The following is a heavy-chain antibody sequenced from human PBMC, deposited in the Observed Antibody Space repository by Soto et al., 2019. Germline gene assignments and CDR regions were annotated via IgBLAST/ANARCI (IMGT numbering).Heavy chain of an antibody. Sequence: GGSLRLSCAASGFTFSSYGMHWVRQAPGKGLEWVAVIWYDGSNKYYADSVKGRFTISRDNSKNTLYLQMNSLRAEDTAVYYCARASTTSHYYYYMDVWGKGTTVTVSS. CDR2: IWYDGSNK. D-gene: IGHD4-17*01. CDR3: ARASTTSHYYYYMDV. CDR1: GFTFSSYG. V-gene: IGHV3-33*01. J-gene: IGHJ6*03.